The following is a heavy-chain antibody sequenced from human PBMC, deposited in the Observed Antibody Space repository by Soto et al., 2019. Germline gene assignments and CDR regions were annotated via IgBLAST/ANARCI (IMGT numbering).Heavy chain of an antibody. V-gene: IGHV6-1*01. Sequence: SPTLSLTCAISGDSVSSNSAAWNWIRQSPSRGLEWLGRTYYRSKRYNDYAVSVKSRITINPDTSKNQFSLQLNSVTPEDTAVYYCARTPAGIAVAGTGAFDIWGQGTMVTVSS. CDR2: TYYRSKRYN. CDR1: GDSVSSNSAA. CDR3: ARTPAGIAVAGTGAFDI. J-gene: IGHJ3*02. D-gene: IGHD6-19*01.